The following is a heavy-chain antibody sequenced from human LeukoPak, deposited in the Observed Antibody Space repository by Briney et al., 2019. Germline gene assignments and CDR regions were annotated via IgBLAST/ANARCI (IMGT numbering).Heavy chain of an antibody. D-gene: IGHD6-19*01. CDR3: ATASRYSSGWYPMGRYYYYYGMDV. CDR2: FDPEDGET. J-gene: IGHJ6*02. CDR1: GYTLTELS. Sequence: ASVKVSCKVSGYTLTELSMHWVRQAPGKGLGWIGGFDPEDGETIYAQKFQGRVTMTEDTSTDTAYMELSSLRSEDTAVYYCATASRYSSGWYPMGRYYYYYGMDVWGQGTTVTVSS. V-gene: IGHV1-24*01.